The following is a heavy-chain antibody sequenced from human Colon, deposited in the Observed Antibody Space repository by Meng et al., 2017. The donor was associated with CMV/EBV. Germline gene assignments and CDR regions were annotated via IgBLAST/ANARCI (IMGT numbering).Heavy chain of an antibody. Sequence: GGSLRLSCAASGFTSNNYWMSWVRQAPGKGLEWVANIKQDGSEKYYVDSVKGRFTISRDNAKNSLYLQMNSLRVEDTAVYYCARGAGSSSPFDYWGQGTLVTVSS. D-gene: IGHD6-13*01. J-gene: IGHJ4*02. CDR2: IKQDGSEK. CDR3: ARGAGSSSPFDY. CDR1: GFTSNNYW. V-gene: IGHV3-7*01.